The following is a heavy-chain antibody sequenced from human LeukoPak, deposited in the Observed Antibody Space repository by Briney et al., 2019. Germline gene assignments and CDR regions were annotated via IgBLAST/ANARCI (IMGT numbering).Heavy chain of an antibody. J-gene: IGHJ4*02. V-gene: IGHV3-30*04. D-gene: IGHD6-19*01. CDR3: ARGGLEGSGRDY. CDR2: ISRDGSNK. CDR1: GFVFSNYG. Sequence: PGGSLRLSCAASGFVFSNYGIHWVRQAPGKGLEWVAVISRDGSNKYYIDSVKGRFTFSRDNSKNTLYLQMNSLRPEDTGVYYCARGGLEGSGRDYWGQGTLVTVSS.